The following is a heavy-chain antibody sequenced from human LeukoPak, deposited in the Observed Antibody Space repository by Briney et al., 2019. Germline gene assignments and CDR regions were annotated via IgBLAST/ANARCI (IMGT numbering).Heavy chain of an antibody. V-gene: IGHV1-18*04. CDR2: ISAYNGNT. CDR1: GYTFTGYY. D-gene: IGHD4/OR15-4a*01. J-gene: IGHJ4*02. CDR3: ARDDDYNPLVH. Sequence: ASVKVSCKASGYTFTGYYMHWVRQAPGQGLEWMGWISAYNGNTNYAQKLQGRVTMITDTSTSTAYMELRSLRSDDTAVYYCARDDDYNPLVHWGQGTLVTVSS.